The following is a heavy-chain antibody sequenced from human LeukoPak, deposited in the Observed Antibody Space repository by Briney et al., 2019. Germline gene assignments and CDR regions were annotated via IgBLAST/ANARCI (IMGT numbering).Heavy chain of an antibody. J-gene: IGHJ6*03. CDR1: GFTFDDYA. V-gene: IGHV3-9*01. Sequence: GGSLRLSCAASGFTFDDYAMHWVRQAPGKGLEWVSGIRWNSGSIGYADSVKGRFTISRDNAKNSLYLQMNSLRAEDTALYYCAKDTGSTPGAHYYYYMDVWGKGTTVTISS. D-gene: IGHD5/OR15-5a*01. CDR2: IRWNSGSI. CDR3: AKDTGSTPGAHYYYYMDV.